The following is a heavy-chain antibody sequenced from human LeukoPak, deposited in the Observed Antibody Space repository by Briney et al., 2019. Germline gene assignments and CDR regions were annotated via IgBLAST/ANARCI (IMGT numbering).Heavy chain of an antibody. CDR2: TYYSGST. Sequence: SETLSLTCTVSGGSISSYYWSWIRQPPGKGLEWIGYTYYSGSTNYNPSLKSRVTISVDTSKNQFSLKLSSVTAADTAVYYCARHVLVPAARGWFDPWGQGTLVTVSS. J-gene: IGHJ5*02. D-gene: IGHD2-2*01. V-gene: IGHV4-59*08. CDR1: GGSISSYY. CDR3: ARHVLVPAARGWFDP.